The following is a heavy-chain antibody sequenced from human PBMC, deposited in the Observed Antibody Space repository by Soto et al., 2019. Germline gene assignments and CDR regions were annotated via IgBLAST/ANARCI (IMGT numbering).Heavy chain of an antibody. J-gene: IGHJ5*02. CDR3: ARRFLEGGAWFDP. D-gene: IGHD3-3*01. Sequence: ASVKVSCKASCYTFTSYGIIWVRQAPGQGLEWMGWISAYNGNTNYAQKLQGRVTMTTDTSTSTAYMELRSLRSDDTAVYYCARRFLEGGAWFDPWGQGTLVTVSS. CDR1: CYTFTSYG. CDR2: ISAYNGNT. V-gene: IGHV1-18*01.